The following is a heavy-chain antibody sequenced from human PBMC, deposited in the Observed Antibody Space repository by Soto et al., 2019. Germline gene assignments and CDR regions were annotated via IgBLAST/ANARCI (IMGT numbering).Heavy chain of an antibody. CDR2: IIPIFGTA. CDR3: ASPGGDIVVVPAATGPRAYGMDV. J-gene: IGHJ6*02. Sequence: GASVQVSCKASGGTFSSYAISWVRQAPGQGLEWMGGIIPIFGTANYAQKFQGRVTITADESTSTAYMELSSLRSEDTAVYYCASPGGDIVVVPAATGPRAYGMDVWGQGTTVTVSS. V-gene: IGHV1-69*13. CDR1: GGTFSSYA. D-gene: IGHD2-2*01.